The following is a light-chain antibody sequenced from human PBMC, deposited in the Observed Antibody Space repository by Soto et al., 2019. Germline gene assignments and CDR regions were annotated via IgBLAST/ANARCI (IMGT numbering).Light chain of an antibody. J-gene: IGKJ1*01. V-gene: IGKV3-15*01. Sequence: EIVMTQSPATLSVSPGERATLSCRASQSIRSNLAWYQQKPGQAPRLLIYGASTRAAGVPARISGSGSGTDFTLTISSLQSEDVAVYYCQQYNNWWTFGQGTKVDIK. CDR3: QQYNNWWT. CDR1: QSIRSN. CDR2: GAS.